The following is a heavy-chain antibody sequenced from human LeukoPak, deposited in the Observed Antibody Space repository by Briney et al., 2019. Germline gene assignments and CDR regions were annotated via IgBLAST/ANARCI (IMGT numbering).Heavy chain of an antibody. CDR1: GFTFSSYS. D-gene: IGHD6-19*01. V-gene: IGHV3-21*01. Sequence: GGSLRLSCAAAGFTFSSYSMNWVRQAPGKGLEWVLSISSSSSYIYYADSVKGRFTISSDNAKNSLYLQMNSLRAEDTAVYYCAKDRYSSGWYDFDYWGQGTLVTVSS. CDR2: ISSSSSYI. CDR3: AKDRYSSGWYDFDY. J-gene: IGHJ4*02.